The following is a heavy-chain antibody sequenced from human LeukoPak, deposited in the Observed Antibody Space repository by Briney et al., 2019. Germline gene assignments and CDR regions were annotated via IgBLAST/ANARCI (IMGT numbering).Heavy chain of an antibody. V-gene: IGHV3-43*01. D-gene: IGHD3-10*01. CDR1: GFIPDDST. J-gene: IGHJ4*02. CDR2: ISRHGAAT. Sequence: SPRLYSAASGFIPDDSTLHWVSQPPAKGLDCVSLISRHGAATKYADSVRGRFTVSRDNSKNSLYLQMNSLTTEDTALYYYAKGPTIPPYYPSGSYYETKAQFDGWGQGTLVTVSS. CDR3: AKGPTIPPYYPSGSYYETKAQFDG.